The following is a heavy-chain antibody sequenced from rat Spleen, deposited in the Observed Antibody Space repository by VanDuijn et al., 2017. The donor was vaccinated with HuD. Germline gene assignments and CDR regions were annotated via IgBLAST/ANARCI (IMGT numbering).Heavy chain of an antibody. V-gene: IGHV5-25*01. CDR2: ISTDGDNT. CDR3: ARLPLLLQSFDY. CDR1: GFTFSDYG. D-gene: IGHD1-1*01. Sequence: EVQLVESGGGIVQPGRSMKLSCVASGFTFSDYGMAWVRQAPKKGLEWVAYISTDGDNTYYRDSVKGRFTISRDNAKSTLYLQMDSLRSEDTATYYCARLPLLLQSFDYWGQGVMVTVSS. J-gene: IGHJ2*01.